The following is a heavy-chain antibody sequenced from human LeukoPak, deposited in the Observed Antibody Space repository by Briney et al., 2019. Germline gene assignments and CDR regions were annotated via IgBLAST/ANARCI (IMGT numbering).Heavy chain of an antibody. D-gene: IGHD1-26*01. V-gene: IGHV4-59*01. CDR1: GGSINNYY. CDR2: IYYSGST. Sequence: SETLPLTCTVSGGSINNYYWSWIRQPPGKGLEWIGYIYYSGSTNYNPSLKSRVTISLDTSKNQFSLRLSSVTAADTAVYYCVRYSGSSYLFDYWGQGTLVTVSS. J-gene: IGHJ4*02. CDR3: VRYSGSSYLFDY.